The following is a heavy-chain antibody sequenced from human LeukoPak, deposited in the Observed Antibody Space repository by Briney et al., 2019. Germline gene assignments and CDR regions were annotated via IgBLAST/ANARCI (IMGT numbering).Heavy chain of an antibody. CDR2: INPYNGNT. J-gene: IGHJ4*02. D-gene: IGHD6-13*01. Sequence: ASVKVSCKTSGYRFITFGINWVRQAPGQGLEWMGWINPYNGNTNYAQKLQGRVTMTTDTSTSTAYMELRSLRSDDTAVYYCARVGIAAAGYYFDYWGQGTLVTVSS. CDR1: GYRFITFG. CDR3: ARVGIAAAGYYFDY. V-gene: IGHV1-18*01.